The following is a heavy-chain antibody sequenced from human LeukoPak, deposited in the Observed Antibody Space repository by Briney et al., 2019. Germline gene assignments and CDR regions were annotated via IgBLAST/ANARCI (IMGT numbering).Heavy chain of an antibody. J-gene: IGHJ5*02. V-gene: IGHV1-69*05. CDR1: GGTFSSYA. D-gene: IGHD1-7*01. CDR3: ARTGTTKIQFDP. Sequence: SVKVFCKASGGTFSSYAIIWVRQAPGQGLEWMGRIIPIFGTANYAQKFQGRVTITTDESTSTAYMELSSLRSEDTAVYYCARTGTTKIQFDPWGQGTLVTVSS. CDR2: IIPIFGTA.